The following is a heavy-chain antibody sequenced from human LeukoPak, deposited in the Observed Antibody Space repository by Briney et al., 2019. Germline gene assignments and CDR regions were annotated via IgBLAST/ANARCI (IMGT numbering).Heavy chain of an antibody. CDR3: GRDYCSGGSCFEY. CDR2: IYSDGTT. D-gene: IGHD2-15*01. Sequence: GGSLRPSCAASGFTVSSNYMSWVRQAPGKGLEWVSVIYSDGTTKYADSVKGRFTISRDNSKNTLYLQMNSLRVEDTAVYYCGRDYCSGGSCFEYWGQGTLVTVSS. CDR1: GFTVSSNY. J-gene: IGHJ4*02. V-gene: IGHV3-53*01.